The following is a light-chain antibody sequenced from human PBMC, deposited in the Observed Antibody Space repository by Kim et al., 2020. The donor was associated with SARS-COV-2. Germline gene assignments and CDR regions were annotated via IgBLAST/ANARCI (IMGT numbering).Light chain of an antibody. CDR1: QSVSSSY. J-gene: IGKJ1*01. CDR3: QQYGSSPT. Sequence: EIVLTQSPGTLSLSPGERATLSCRASQSVSSSYLTWYQQKPGQAPRLLIYAASSRATGIPDRFSGSESGAEFTLTISRLEPEDFAVYYCQQYGSSPTFGRGAKVELK. V-gene: IGKV3-20*01. CDR2: AAS.